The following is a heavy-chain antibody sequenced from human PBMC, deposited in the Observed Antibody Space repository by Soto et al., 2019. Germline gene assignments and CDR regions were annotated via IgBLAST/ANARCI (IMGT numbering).Heavy chain of an antibody. Sequence: SETLSLTCAVYGGSFSGYYWSWIRQPPGKGLEWIGEINHSGSTNYNPSPKSRVTISVDTSKNQFSLKLSSVTAADTAVYYCAREGPYTTPGWYLDLWGRGTLVTVSS. CDR3: AREGPYTTPGWYLDL. J-gene: IGHJ2*01. CDR1: GGSFSGYY. V-gene: IGHV4-34*01. D-gene: IGHD1-1*01. CDR2: INHSGST.